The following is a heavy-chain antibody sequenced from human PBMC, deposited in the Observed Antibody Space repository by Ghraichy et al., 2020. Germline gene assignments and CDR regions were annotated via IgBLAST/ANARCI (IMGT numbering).Heavy chain of an antibody. CDR2: ISGSGGST. CDR3: AKVMRFGDPIPFDY. D-gene: IGHD3-10*01. Sequence: GGSLRLSCAASGFTFSSYAMSWVRQAPGKGLEWVSAISGSGGSTYYAESVKCRFTISRDISKNTLYLQMNSLRAEDTAVYYCAKVMRFGDPIPFDYWGQGTLVTVSS. V-gene: IGHV3-23*01. CDR1: GFTFSSYA. J-gene: IGHJ4*02.